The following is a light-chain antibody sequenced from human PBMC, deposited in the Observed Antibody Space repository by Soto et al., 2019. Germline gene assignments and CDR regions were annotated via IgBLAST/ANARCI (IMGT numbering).Light chain of an antibody. Sequence: AIRMTQSPSSFSASTGDRVTITCRARQGISSYLAWYQQKPGKAPKLLIYAASTLQSGVPSRFSGSGSGTDFTLTISCLQSEDFATYYWQQYDSYPRTCGQGNKVEIK. V-gene: IGKV1-8*01. CDR1: QGISSY. CDR2: AAS. CDR3: QQYDSYPRT. J-gene: IGKJ1*01.